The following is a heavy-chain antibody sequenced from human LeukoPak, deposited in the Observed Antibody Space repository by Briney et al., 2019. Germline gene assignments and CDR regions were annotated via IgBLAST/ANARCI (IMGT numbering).Heavy chain of an antibody. Sequence: GASVKVTCKASGYTFTSYDINWVRQATGQGLELMGLMNPNSGNTGYAQKFQARVTITRTTSISTAYMELSIMRYEDTAVYYCARGRRRRDIVVVPATWPMGYWGQGTLVTVSS. D-gene: IGHD2-2*01. V-gene: IGHV1-8*03. CDR1: GYTFTSYD. CDR2: MNPNSGNT. CDR3: ARGRRRRDIVVVPATWPMGY. J-gene: IGHJ4*02.